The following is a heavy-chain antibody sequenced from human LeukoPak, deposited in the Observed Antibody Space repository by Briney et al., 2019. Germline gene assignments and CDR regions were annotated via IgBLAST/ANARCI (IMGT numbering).Heavy chain of an antibody. CDR1: GGSISSYY. J-gene: IGHJ4*02. CDR3: ARSFVEVDTAMANDY. D-gene: IGHD5-18*01. V-gene: IGHV4-59*12. CDR2: IYYSGST. Sequence: PSETLSLTCTVSGGSISSYYWSWIRQPPGKGLEWIGYIYYSGSTNYNPSLKSRVTISVDTSKNQFSLKLSSVTAADTAVYYCARSFVEVDTAMANDYWGQGTLVTVSS.